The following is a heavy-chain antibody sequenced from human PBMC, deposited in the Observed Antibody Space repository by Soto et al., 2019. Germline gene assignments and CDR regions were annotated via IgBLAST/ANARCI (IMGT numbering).Heavy chain of an antibody. CDR1: GYTFTSYG. Sequence: ASVKVSCKTSGYTFTSYGISWLRQSAGQGLEWMGWISAYNGNTNYAQKLQGRVTMTTDTSTSTAYMELRSLRSDDTAVYYCATDIVVVPAATYPQDYYYYYGMDVWGQGTTVTVSS. CDR3: ATDIVVVPAATYPQDYYYYYGMDV. J-gene: IGHJ6*02. V-gene: IGHV1-18*01. D-gene: IGHD2-2*01. CDR2: ISAYNGNT.